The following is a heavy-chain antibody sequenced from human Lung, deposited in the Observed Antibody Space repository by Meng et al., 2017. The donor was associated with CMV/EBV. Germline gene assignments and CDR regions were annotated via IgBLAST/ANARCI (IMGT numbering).Heavy chain of an antibody. D-gene: IGHD3-3*01. CDR2: INSDGSST. J-gene: IGHJ4*02. V-gene: IGHV3-74*01. CDR3: ARDNPYYDFWSGYYGYYFDY. CDR1: GFTFSSYW. Sequence: GGSLRLXXAASGFTFSSYWMHWVRQAPGKGLVWVSRINSDGSSTSYADSVKGRFTISRDNAKNTLYLQMNSLRAEDTAVYYCARDNPYYDFWSGYYGYYFDYWGQGTLVTVS.